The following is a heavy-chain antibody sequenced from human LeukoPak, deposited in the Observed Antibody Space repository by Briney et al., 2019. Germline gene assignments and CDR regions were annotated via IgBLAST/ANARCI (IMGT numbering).Heavy chain of an antibody. D-gene: IGHD3-16*01. Sequence: GGSLRLSCAASGFTFSSYGMHWVRQAPGKGLEWVAVISYDGSNKYYADSVKGRFTISRDNSKNTLYLQMNSLRAEDTAVYYCAKEEGFSMITFGGVDYWGQGTLVTVSS. CDR3: AKEEGFSMITFGGVDY. CDR2: ISYDGSNK. J-gene: IGHJ4*02. V-gene: IGHV3-30*18. CDR1: GFTFSSYG.